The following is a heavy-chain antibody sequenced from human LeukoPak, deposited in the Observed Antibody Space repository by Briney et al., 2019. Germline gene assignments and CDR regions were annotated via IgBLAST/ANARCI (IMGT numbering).Heavy chain of an antibody. D-gene: IGHD1-26*01. J-gene: IGHJ5*02. CDR3: ARGWPNYSDYFDP. V-gene: IGHV1-2*02. CDR1: GYTFIDYH. Sequence: ASVKDSCKASGYTFIDYHVHWVRQAPGQGLEWMGWINTNTGGTNYAQKFQGRVTLTRDTSITTAYMEMSSLRSDDTAIYYCARGWPNYSDYFDPWGQGTQFTVSS. CDR2: INTNTGGT.